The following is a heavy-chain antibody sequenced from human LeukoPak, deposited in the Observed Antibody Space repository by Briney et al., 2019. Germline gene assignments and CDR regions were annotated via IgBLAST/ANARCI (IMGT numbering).Heavy chain of an antibody. V-gene: IGHV4-4*07. CDR1: GGSISSYY. D-gene: IGHD3-10*01. CDR3: ARAPMVRGTKLNYYMDV. CDR2: IYTSGST. Sequence: KPSETLSPTCTVSGGSISSYYWSWIRQPAGKGLEWIGRIYTSGSTNYNPSLKSRVTMSVDTSKNQFSLKLSSVTAADTAVYYCARAPMVRGTKLNYYMDVWGKGTTVTVSS. J-gene: IGHJ6*03.